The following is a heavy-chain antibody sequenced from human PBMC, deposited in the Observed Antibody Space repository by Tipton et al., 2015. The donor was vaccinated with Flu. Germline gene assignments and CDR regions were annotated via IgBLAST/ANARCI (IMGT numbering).Heavy chain of an antibody. CDR2: ICPDGSS. CDR3: ARDVDGYNGHDY. CDR1: GEPFSGYH. D-gene: IGHD5-24*01. J-gene: IGHJ4*02. Sequence: TLSLTCTVYGEPFSGYHWSWIRQPPGKGLEWIGEICPDGSSAYNPSLKSRVTISVDTSNNQFSLKLRSVTAADTAVYYCARDVDGYNGHDYWGQGALVTVSS. V-gene: IGHV4-34*09.